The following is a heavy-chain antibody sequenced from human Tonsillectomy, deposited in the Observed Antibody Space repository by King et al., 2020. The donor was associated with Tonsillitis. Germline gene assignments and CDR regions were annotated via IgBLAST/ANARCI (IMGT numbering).Heavy chain of an antibody. J-gene: IGHJ4*02. CDR2: ISGTGVNT. Sequence: VQLVESGGGLVRPGGSLRLSCAASGFSFRSYAMSWVRQAPGKGLEWVSGISGTGVNTYYSDSVKGRFTISRDNSENTLYLQMNSLSVEDTAVYYCARPLGALDFWDQGTLVTVSS. CDR1: GFSFRSYA. V-gene: IGHV3-23*04. CDR3: ARPLGALDF.